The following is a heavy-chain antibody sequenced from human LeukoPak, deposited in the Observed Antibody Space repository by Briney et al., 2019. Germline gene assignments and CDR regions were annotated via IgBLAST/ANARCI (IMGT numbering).Heavy chain of an antibody. CDR3: AKDLSSSGWYLGFDY. CDR2: ISGSGNGGSI. D-gene: IGHD6-19*01. V-gene: IGHV3-64*04. J-gene: IGHJ4*02. Sequence: PGGSLRLSCSASGFVFSIYTMYWVRQAPGKGPEYVSTISGSGNGGSIYYADSVKGRFTISRDNSKNTLYLQMNSLRAEDTAVYYCAKDLSSSGWYLGFDYWGQGTLVTVSS. CDR1: GFVFSIYT.